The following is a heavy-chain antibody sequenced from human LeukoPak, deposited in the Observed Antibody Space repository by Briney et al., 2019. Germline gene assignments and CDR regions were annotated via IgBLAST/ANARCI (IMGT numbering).Heavy chain of an antibody. D-gene: IGHD6-13*01. CDR2: INAGNGNT. J-gene: IGHJ6*02. Sequence: ASVKVSCKTSGYSFTTYAIHWVRQAPGQRPEWMGWINAGNGNTKYSQRFQGRVTITRDTSASTAYMKLSSLRSEDTAVYYCASPYPGIAAAANSYYYGMDVWGQGTTVTVSS. CDR1: GYSFTTYA. CDR3: ASPYPGIAAAANSYYYGMDV. V-gene: IGHV1-3*01.